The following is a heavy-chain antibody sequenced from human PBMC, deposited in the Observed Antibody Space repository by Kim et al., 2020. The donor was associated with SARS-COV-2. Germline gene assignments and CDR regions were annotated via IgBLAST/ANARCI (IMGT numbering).Heavy chain of an antibody. V-gene: IGHV4-59*01. CDR2: TGTT. Sequence: TGTTNNNPSLKSQVTISVDTSKNQFSLKLSSVTAADTSVYYCAREGSGYIWGQGTLVTVSS. D-gene: IGHD5-12*01. CDR3: AREGSGYI. J-gene: IGHJ4*02.